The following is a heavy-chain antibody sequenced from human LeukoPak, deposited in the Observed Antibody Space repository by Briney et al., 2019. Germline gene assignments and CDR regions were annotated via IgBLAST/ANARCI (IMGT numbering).Heavy chain of an antibody. D-gene: IGHD3/OR15-3a*01. CDR1: GFTFSSYG. CDR3: ARVEPYFSTNYNYMDV. Sequence: GGSLRLSCAASGFTFSSYGMHWVRQAPGKGLEWVAFIRYDGSNKYYADSVKGRFTISRDNAKNSLYLQMNSLRAEDTAVYYCARVEPYFSTNYNYMDVWGKGTTVTVSS. J-gene: IGHJ6*03. CDR2: IRYDGSNK. V-gene: IGHV3-30*02.